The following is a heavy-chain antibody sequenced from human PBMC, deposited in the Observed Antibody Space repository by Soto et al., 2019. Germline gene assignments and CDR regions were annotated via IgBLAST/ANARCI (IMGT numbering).Heavy chain of an antibody. CDR3: ARGANWVDI. CDR1: GYTFTNYA. J-gene: IGHJ3*02. V-gene: IGHV1-3*01. Sequence: QVQLVQSGAEVKKPGASVKVSCKASGYTFTNYAMHWVRQAPGQRLEWMGWTNAGNGNTKYSQRFQGRVTITRDTSASTAYLELSGLRSEDTAVYFCARGANWVDIWGQGTMVTVSS. D-gene: IGHD7-27*01. CDR2: TNAGNGNT.